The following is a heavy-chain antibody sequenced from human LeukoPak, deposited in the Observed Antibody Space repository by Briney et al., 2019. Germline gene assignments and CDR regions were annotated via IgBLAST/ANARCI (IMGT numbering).Heavy chain of an antibody. CDR1: GYSFTNYW. D-gene: IGHD6-13*01. V-gene: IGHV5-51*01. Sequence: GESLKISCKGSGYSFTNYWIGWVRQMPGKGLAWMGIIYPGYSNTRYSPSFQGQVTISTDKSINTAYLEWSSLKASDTAIYYCARQGAAGKYYYYYMDVWGKGTTVTVSS. CDR2: IYPGYSNT. CDR3: ARQGAAGKYYYYYMDV. J-gene: IGHJ6*03.